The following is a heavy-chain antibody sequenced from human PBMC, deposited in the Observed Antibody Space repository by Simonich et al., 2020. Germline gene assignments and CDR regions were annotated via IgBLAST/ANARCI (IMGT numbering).Heavy chain of an antibody. D-gene: IGHD5-12*01. J-gene: IGHJ4*02. CDR1: GYTFTGYY. CDR3: ARDRSGYDQHHFDY. CDR2: TNPNSGGT. V-gene: IGHV1-2*06. Sequence: QVQLVQSGAEVKKPGASVKVSCKASGYTFTGYYMHWVRQAPGQGLEWMGRTNPNSGGTNYAQKFQGRVTMTRDTSISTAYMELSRLRSDDTAVYYCARDRSGYDQHHFDYWGQGTLVTVSS.